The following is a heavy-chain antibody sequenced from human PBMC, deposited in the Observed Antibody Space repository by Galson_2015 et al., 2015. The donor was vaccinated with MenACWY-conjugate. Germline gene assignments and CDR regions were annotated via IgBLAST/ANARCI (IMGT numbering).Heavy chain of an antibody. J-gene: IGHJ5*02. V-gene: IGHV3-74*01. Sequence: SLRLSCAASGFTFSASWMHWVRQVPGKGLVWISRINTDGSRTTYADSVKGRFSISRDNANNTLFLQMNSLRAEDTAVYYCARDRRGTYYVPDNWFDPWGQGTLVTVSS. CDR1: GFTFSASW. CDR2: INTDGSRT. D-gene: IGHD1-26*01. CDR3: ARDRRGTYYVPDNWFDP.